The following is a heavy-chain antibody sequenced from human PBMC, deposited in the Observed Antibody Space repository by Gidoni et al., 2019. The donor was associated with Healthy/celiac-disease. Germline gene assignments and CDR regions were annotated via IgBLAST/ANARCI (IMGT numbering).Heavy chain of an antibody. Sequence: QVQLVQSGAPVKKPGASVKVSCKASGYPFPSYYLHCVRQAPGQGLEWMGIIYPSGGSTSYAQKFQGRVTMTRDTSTSTDYMELSSLRSEDTAVYYCARGRSITIFGVVTVSWSYYYGMDVWGQGTTVTVSS. J-gene: IGHJ6*02. D-gene: IGHD3-3*01. CDR2: IYPSGGST. V-gene: IGHV1-46*03. CDR1: GYPFPSYY. CDR3: ARGRSITIFGVVTVSWSYYYGMDV.